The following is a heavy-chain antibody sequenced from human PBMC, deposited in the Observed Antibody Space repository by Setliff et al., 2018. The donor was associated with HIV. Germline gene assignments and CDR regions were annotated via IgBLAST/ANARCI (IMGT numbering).Heavy chain of an antibody. CDR3: ARSVIGYYYYGMDV. CDR1: GFTFSSYG. J-gene: IGHJ6*02. Sequence: PGGSLRLSCAASGFTFSSYGMHWVRQAPGKGLEWVAFIRSDESDKHYADSVKGRFTISRDNSKNTLYLQMNSLRAEDTAVYYCARSVIGYYYYGMDVWGQGTLVTVSS. CDR2: IRSDESDK. D-gene: IGHD3-10*01. V-gene: IGHV3-30*02.